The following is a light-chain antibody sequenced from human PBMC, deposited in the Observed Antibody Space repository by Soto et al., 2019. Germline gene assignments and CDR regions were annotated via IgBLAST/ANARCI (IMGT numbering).Light chain of an antibody. CDR1: QSIGTW. Sequence: GDRVTITCGASQSIGTWLAWYQQKPGKAPNLLIYTASNLQSGVPSRFSGSGSGTHFTLTISSLQPEDFGTYYCQQTDSFPITFGQGTRLEIK. CDR3: QQTDSFPIT. J-gene: IGKJ5*01. V-gene: IGKV1-12*01. CDR2: TAS.